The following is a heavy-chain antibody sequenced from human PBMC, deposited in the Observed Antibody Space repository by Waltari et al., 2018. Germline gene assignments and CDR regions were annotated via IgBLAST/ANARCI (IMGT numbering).Heavy chain of an antibody. CDR3: ARDTSTYYYGSGSYSP. CDR2: IIPIFGTA. V-gene: IGHV1-69*08. CDR1: GGTFSSYA. J-gene: IGHJ5*02. Sequence: QVQLVQSGAEVKKPGSSVKVSCKASGGTFSSYAISWVRQAPGQGLEWMGRIIPIFGTANYAQKFQGRVTITADKSTSTAYMELSSLRSEDTAVYYCARDTSTYYYGSGSYSPWGQGTLVTVSS. D-gene: IGHD3-10*01.